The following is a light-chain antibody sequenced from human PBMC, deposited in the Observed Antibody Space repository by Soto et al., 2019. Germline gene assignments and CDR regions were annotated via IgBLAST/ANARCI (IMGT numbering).Light chain of an antibody. CDR2: KAS. J-gene: IGKJ1*01. Sequence: DSHLTQSPSTLSASVVDRGTITCRASQSLTRWLAWYQQKPGKAPKLLIYKASILESGIPSRFSGRGSGTEFTLTIRILLPDVFAPYYSHHYNTNWTFGLGTKVMIK. CDR1: QSLTRW. V-gene: IGKV1-5*03. CDR3: HHYNTNWT.